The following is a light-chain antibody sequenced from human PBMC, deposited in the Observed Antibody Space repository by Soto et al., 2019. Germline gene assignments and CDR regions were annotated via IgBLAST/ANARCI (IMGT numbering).Light chain of an antibody. CDR1: SSDVGGYNS. CDR3: CSYAGNYAYV. Sequence: QSALTQPPSVSGSPGQSVTISCTGSSSDVGGYNSVSWYQLHPGKAPTLMIYDVNKRPSGVPDRFSGSKSGNTASLTISGLQAEDEADYYWCSYAGNYAYVFGTGTKLTVL. J-gene: IGLJ1*01. V-gene: IGLV2-11*01. CDR2: DVN.